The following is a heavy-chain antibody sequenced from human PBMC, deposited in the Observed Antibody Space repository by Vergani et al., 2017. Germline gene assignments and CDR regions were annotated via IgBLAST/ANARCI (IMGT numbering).Heavy chain of an antibody. D-gene: IGHD2-15*01. J-gene: IGHJ2*01. CDR1: GGNFSSYA. Sequence: QVQLVQSGAEVKKPGSSVKVSCKASGGNFSSYAISWVRQAPGQGLEWMGGIIPIFGTANYAQKFQGRVTITADESTSKAYMELSSLRSEDTAVYYCARELVGGSRVPRVPLPSHWYFDLWGRGTLVTVSS. CDR2: IIPIFGTA. CDR3: ARELVGGSRVPRVPLPSHWYFDL. V-gene: IGHV1-69*01.